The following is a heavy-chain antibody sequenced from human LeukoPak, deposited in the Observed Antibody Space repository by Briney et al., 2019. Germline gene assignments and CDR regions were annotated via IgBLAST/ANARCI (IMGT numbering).Heavy chain of an antibody. CDR2: ISGSGGST. CDR3: AKVRNYGDYVFDY. Sequence: GGSLRLSCVASGFTFSSYAMSWVRQAPGKGLEWVSAISGSGGSTYYADSVKGRFTISRDNSKNTLYLQMNSLRAEDTAVYYCAKVRNYGDYVFDYWGQGTLVTVSS. J-gene: IGHJ4*02. D-gene: IGHD4-17*01. V-gene: IGHV3-23*01. CDR1: GFTFSSYA.